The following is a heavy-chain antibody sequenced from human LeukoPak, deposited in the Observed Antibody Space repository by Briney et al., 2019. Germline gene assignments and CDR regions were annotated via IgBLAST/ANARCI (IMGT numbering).Heavy chain of an antibody. CDR1: GDPITNSRFY. D-gene: IGHD3-10*01. CDR2: IYFSGLT. V-gene: IGHV4-39*01. Sequence: SETLSLTCSVSGDPITNSRFYWGWVRQSPGRGLEWIGVIYFSGLTYYNPSLKSPVTLSVDTSRNQFSLKLSSVTAADTAVYYCARRTDGSGSFFFDFWGQGILVSVSS. J-gene: IGHJ4*02. CDR3: ARRTDGSGSFFFDF.